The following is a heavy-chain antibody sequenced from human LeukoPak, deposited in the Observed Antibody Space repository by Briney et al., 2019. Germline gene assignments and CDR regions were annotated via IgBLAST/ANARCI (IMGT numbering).Heavy chain of an antibody. CDR1: GGSISTSNYY. J-gene: IGHJ6*03. Sequence: PSETLSLTCTVSGGSISTSNYYWGWIRQPPGKGLEWIGTIYYSGTTYYNPSLKSRVTISVDTSKNQFSLKLSSVTAADTAVYYCARNPGYSYGLGHYYYYYMDVWGKGTTVTVSS. D-gene: IGHD5-18*01. CDR2: IYYSGTT. V-gene: IGHV4-39*07. CDR3: ARNPGYSYGLGHYYYYYMDV.